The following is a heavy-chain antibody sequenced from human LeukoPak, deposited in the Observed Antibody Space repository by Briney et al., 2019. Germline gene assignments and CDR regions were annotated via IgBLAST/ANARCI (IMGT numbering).Heavy chain of an antibody. CDR3: ASHYCSSPNCHEGADWFDP. Sequence: SETLSLTCTVSGGSISSSSYYWGWVRPPPGKGLEWIGSFYYSGSTYYNPSLKRRVTISVDTSKNQFSLKLSSVTAADTAVYFCASHYCSSPNCHEGADWFDPWGQGTLVTVSS. D-gene: IGHD2-2*01. V-gene: IGHV4-39*01. J-gene: IGHJ5*02. CDR2: FYYSGST. CDR1: GGSISSSSYY.